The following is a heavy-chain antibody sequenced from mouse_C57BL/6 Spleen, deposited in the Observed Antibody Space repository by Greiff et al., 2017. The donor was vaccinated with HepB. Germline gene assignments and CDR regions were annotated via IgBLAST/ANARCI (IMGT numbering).Heavy chain of an antibody. V-gene: IGHV1-9*01. J-gene: IGHJ4*01. D-gene: IGHD1-1*01. CDR2: ILPGSGST. CDR3: ARGFITTVVTPYYYAMDY. CDR1: GYTFTGYW. Sequence: QVQLKESGAELMKPGASVKLSCKATGYTFTGYWIEWVKQRPGHGLEWIGEILPGSGSTNYNEKFKGKATFTADTSSNTAYMQLSSLTTEDSAIYYCARGFITTVVTPYYYAMDYWGQGTSVTVSS.